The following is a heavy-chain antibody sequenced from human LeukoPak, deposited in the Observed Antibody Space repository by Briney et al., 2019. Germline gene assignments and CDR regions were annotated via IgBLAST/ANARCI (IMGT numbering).Heavy chain of an antibody. J-gene: IGHJ3*02. D-gene: IGHD3-22*01. V-gene: IGHV3-7*01. Sequence: GGSLRLSCAASGFTFDDYGMSWVRPAPGKGLEWVANIKQDGSEKYYVDFVKGRFTISRDNAKNSLYLQMNSLRAEDTAVYYCARYAIYYYDSSGYYDGDAFDIWGQGTMVTVSS. CDR3: ARYAIYYYDSSGYYDGDAFDI. CDR2: IKQDGSEK. CDR1: GFTFDDYG.